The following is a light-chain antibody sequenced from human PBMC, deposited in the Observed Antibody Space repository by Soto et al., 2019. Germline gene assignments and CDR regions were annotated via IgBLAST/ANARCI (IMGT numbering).Light chain of an antibody. J-gene: IGLJ1*01. V-gene: IGLV2-23*02. CDR2: EVS. CDR1: SSDVGSYNL. CDR3: CSYGGRSTYV. Sequence: QYALTQPASVSGSPGQSITISCTGTSSDVGSYNLVSWYQQHPGKAPKLMIYEVSKRPSGVSNRFSGSKSANTASLTISGLQADDEADYYCCSYGGRSTYVFGTGTKLTVL.